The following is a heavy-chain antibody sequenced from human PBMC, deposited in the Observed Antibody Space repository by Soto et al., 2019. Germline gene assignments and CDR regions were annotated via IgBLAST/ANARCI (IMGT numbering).Heavy chain of an antibody. Sequence: GESVRLSCAASGFSFSGYSMNWVRQAPGKGLEWVSSISSSSSTIYYADSVKGRFTISRDNAKNSLYLQMNSLRAEDTAVYYCARDYSSYGPFDYWGQGTLVTVSS. J-gene: IGHJ4*02. CDR3: ARDYSSYGPFDY. D-gene: IGHD5-18*01. CDR2: ISSSSSTI. CDR1: GFSFSGYS. V-gene: IGHV3-48*01.